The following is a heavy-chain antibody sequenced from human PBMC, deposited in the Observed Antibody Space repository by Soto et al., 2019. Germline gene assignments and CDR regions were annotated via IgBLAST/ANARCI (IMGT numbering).Heavy chain of an antibody. CDR2: IWYDGSNK. V-gene: IGHV3-33*01. Sequence: SLRLSCAASGLTFSSYGMHWVRQAPGKELEWVAVIWYDGSNKYYADSVKGRFTISRDNSKNTLYLQMNSLRAEDTAVYYCARVAARYDSSGYYLGWGQGTLVTVSS. D-gene: IGHD3-22*01. CDR1: GLTFSSYG. J-gene: IGHJ4*02. CDR3: ARVAARYDSSGYYLG.